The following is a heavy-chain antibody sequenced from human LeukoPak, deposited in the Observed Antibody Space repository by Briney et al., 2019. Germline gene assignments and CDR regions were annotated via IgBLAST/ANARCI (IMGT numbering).Heavy chain of an antibody. V-gene: IGHV1-69*05. CDR2: IIPIFGTA. Sequence: SVKVSCKASGGTFSSYAISWVRQAPGQGLEWMGGIIPIFGTANYAQKFQGRVTITTDESTSTAYMELSSLRSEDTAVYYCARAASPRYCSSTSCYTSGYYFDYWGQGTLVTVSS. CDR1: GGTFSSYA. J-gene: IGHJ4*02. D-gene: IGHD2-2*02. CDR3: ARAASPRYCSSTSCYTSGYYFDY.